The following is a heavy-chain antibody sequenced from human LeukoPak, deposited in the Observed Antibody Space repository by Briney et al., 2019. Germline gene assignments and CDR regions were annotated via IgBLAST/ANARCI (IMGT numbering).Heavy chain of an antibody. CDR2: ISGDGGST. J-gene: IGHJ6*02. CDR3: AKDTSSSWGEDYYYGMDV. V-gene: IGHV3-43*02. D-gene: IGHD6-13*01. CDR1: GFTFDDYA. Sequence: GGSLRLSCAASGFTFDDYAMHWVRQAPGKGLEWVSLISGDGGSTYYADSVKGRFTISRDNSKNSLYLQMNSLRTEDTALYYCAKDTSSSWGEDYYYGMDVWGQGITVTVSS.